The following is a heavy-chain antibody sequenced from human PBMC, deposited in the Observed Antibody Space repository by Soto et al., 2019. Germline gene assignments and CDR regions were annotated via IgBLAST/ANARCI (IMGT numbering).Heavy chain of an antibody. CDR2: IRSSGSPT. CDR3: ARMTSSISPGC. D-gene: IGHD2-2*01. Sequence: GGSLRLSCVASGFAVSNYSMNWVRQAPGKGLEWVSYIRSSGSPTYYAGSVKGRFTISRDNAKKSLYLQMNSLRAEDTAVYYCARMTSSISPGCWGQGTLVTVSS. J-gene: IGHJ4*02. V-gene: IGHV3-48*01. CDR1: GFAVSNYS.